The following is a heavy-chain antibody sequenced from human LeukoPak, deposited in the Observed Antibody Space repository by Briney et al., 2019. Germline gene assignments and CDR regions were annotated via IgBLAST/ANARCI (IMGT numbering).Heavy chain of an antibody. J-gene: IGHJ4*02. D-gene: IGHD3-16*01. CDR2: IYPCHSHT. CDR1: GYGFTTYW. CDR3: AREGMMTE. V-gene: IGHV5-51*01. Sequence: GESLQISCKGSGYGFTTYWIGWVRRMPGKGLEWMVIIYPCHSHTRSSPSFQGQVTMSVDKSISTAYLQWSSLKASDTAMYYCAREGMMTEWGQGTLVTVSS.